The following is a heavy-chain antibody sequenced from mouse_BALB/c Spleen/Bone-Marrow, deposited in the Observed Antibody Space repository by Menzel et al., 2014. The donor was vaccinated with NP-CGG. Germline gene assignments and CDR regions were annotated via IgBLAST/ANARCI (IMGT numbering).Heavy chain of an antibody. V-gene: IGHV2-6*02. CDR1: GFSLTSYG. CDR2: IWSDGNT. J-gene: IGHJ4*01. CDR3: ARNPYGNYAMDY. D-gene: IGHD2-10*02. Sequence: VQLQQSGPGLVAPSQSLSITCTVSGFSLTSYGVHWVRQPPGKGLEWLVVIWSDGNTTYNLALKSRLSISKDNSKSQVFLKMNSLQTDDTAMYYCARNPYGNYAMDYWGQGTSVTVSS.